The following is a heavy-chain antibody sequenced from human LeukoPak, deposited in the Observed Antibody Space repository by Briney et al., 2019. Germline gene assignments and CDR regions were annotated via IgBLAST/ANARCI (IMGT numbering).Heavy chain of an antibody. CDR1: GYTFTSYD. J-gene: IGHJ5*02. V-gene: IGHV1-8*01. Sequence: ASVKVSCKASGYTFTSYDINWVRQATGQGLEWMGWMNPNSGNTGYAQKFQGRVTMTRNTSISTAYMELSSLRSEDTAVYYWAREGGSTVVTTWFDPWGQGTLVTVSS. CDR3: AREGGSTVVTTWFDP. D-gene: IGHD4-23*01. CDR2: MNPNSGNT.